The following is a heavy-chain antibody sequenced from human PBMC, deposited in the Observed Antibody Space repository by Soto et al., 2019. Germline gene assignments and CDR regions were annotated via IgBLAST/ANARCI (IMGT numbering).Heavy chain of an antibody. Sequence: NPXGSLRLSCAASGXPFSSYSMNWVRQAPGKGLEWVSSISSSSSYIYYEDSVKGRFTISRDNAKNSLYLQMNSLRAEDTAVYYCAREGPGVYYYGMDVWGQGTPVTVSS. V-gene: IGHV3-21*01. CDR1: GXPFSSYS. J-gene: IGHJ6*02. CDR3: AREGPGVYYYGMDV. CDR2: ISSSSSYI.